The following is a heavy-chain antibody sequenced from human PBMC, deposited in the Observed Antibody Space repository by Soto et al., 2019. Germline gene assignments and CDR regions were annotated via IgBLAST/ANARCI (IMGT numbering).Heavy chain of an antibody. CDR3: ANKESSKSLRNWFDP. Sequence: ASVKVSCKASGYTFTSYGISWVRQAPGQGLEWMGWISAYNGNTNYAQKLQGRVTMTTDTSTSTAYMELRSLRSDDTAVYYCANKESSKSLRNWFDPGGQEPRVTVS. CDR1: GYTFTSYG. V-gene: IGHV1-18*01. J-gene: IGHJ5*02. CDR2: ISAYNGNT. D-gene: IGHD4-4*01.